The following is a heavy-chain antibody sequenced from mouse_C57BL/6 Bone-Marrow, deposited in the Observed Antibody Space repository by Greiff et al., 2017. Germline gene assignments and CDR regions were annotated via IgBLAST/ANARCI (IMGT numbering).Heavy chain of an antibody. Sequence: VQLQQSGAELVRPGASVKFSCTASGFNIKDDYMHWVKQRPEQGLEWIGWIVPENGDTEYASKFKGKATITADTSSNTANLQLSSLTSEDTAVYYCNHYYGSSYGAYWGQGNLVTVTA. V-gene: IGHV14-4*01. J-gene: IGHJ3*01. D-gene: IGHD1-1*01. CDR3: NHYYGSSYGAY. CDR1: GFNIKDDY. CDR2: IVPENGDT.